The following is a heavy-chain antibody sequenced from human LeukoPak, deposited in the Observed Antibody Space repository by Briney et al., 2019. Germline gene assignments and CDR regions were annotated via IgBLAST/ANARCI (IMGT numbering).Heavy chain of an antibody. J-gene: IGHJ6*02. CDR2: INPSGGST. CDR1: GYTFTSYY. V-gene: IGHV1-46*01. D-gene: IGHD1-20*01. Sequence: ASVKVSCKASGYTFTSYYMHWVRQAPGQGLEWMGIINPSGGSTNYAQKFQGRVTITADESTSTAYMELSSLRSEDTAVYYCARGGITGTPQANYYYYGMDVWGQGTTVTVSS. CDR3: ARGGITGTPQANYYYYGMDV.